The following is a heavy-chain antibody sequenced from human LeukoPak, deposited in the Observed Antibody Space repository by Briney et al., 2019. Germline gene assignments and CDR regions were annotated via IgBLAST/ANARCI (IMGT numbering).Heavy chain of an antibody. V-gene: IGHV4-34*01. CDR3: ARPIRSRDNNWFDP. CDR2: INHSGSS. CDR1: GESFSGYY. J-gene: IGHJ5*02. D-gene: IGHD3-10*01. Sequence: SETLSLTCAVYGESFSGYYSSWIRQSPGKGLEWIGEINHSGSSNYNPSLKSRVTISVDTSANQFSLKLNSVTAADTAVYYCARPIRSRDNNWFDPWGQGTLVTVSS.